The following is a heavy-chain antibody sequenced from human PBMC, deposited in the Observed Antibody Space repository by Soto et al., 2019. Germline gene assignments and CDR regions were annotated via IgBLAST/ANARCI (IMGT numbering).Heavy chain of an antibody. Sequence: GGSLRLSCAASGFTFSSYAMHWVRQAPGKGLEWVAVISYDGSNKYYADSVKGRFTISRDNSKNTLYLQMNSLRAEDTAVYYCARDRSSLVDTAMVFWFDPWGQGTLVTVSS. CDR3: ARDRSSLVDTAMVFWFDP. J-gene: IGHJ5*02. V-gene: IGHV3-30-3*01. D-gene: IGHD5-18*01. CDR2: ISYDGSNK. CDR1: GFTFSSYA.